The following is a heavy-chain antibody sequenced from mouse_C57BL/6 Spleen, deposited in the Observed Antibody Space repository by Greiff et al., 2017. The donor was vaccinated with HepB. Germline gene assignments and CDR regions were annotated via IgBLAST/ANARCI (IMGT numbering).Heavy chain of an antibody. D-gene: IGHD4-1*01. CDR2: IYPGDGDT. V-gene: IGHV1-80*01. CDR1: GYAFSSYW. J-gene: IGHJ3*01. Sequence: VKLMESGAELVKPGASVKISCKASGYAFSSYWMNWVKQRPGKGLEWIGQIYPGDGDTNYNGKFKGKATLTADKSSSTAYMQLSSLTSEDSAVYFCALTGRAWFAYWGQGTLVTVSA. CDR3: ALTGRAWFAY.